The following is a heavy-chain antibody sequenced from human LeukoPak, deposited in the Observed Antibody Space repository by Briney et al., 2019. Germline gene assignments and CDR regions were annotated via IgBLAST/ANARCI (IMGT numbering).Heavy chain of an antibody. CDR3: ARRSYYYYGMDV. Sequence: SETLSLTCTVSGDSITSYYWSWIRQPPGKGLEWIGYIHYSGSTNYNPSLKSRVTISVDTSKNQFSLKLSSVTAADTAVYYCARRSYYYYGMDVWGQGTTVTVS. D-gene: IGHD6-6*01. CDR2: IHYSGST. CDR1: GDSITSYY. J-gene: IGHJ6*02. V-gene: IGHV4-59*08.